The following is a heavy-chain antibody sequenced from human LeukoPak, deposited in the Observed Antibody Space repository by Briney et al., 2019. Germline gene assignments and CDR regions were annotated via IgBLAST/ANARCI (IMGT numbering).Heavy chain of an antibody. CDR1: GFTFSSYS. CDR2: ISITSTYV. J-gene: IGHJ4*02. V-gene: IGHV3-21*01. Sequence: GGSLRLSCAASGFTFSSYSLNWVRQAPGKGLEWVSFISITSTYVNYADSVKGRFTVSRDNARNSLYLQMNSLRAEDSAIYYCARLRIGYSNFAFDLWGQGTLVTVSS. CDR3: ARLRIGYSNFAFDL. D-gene: IGHD4-11*01.